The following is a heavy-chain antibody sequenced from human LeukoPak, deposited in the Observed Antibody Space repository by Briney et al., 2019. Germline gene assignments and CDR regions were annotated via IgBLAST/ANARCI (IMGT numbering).Heavy chain of an antibody. Sequence: GGSLRLSCAASGFTFSSYWMSWVRQAPGKGLEWVANIKQDGSEKYYVDSVKGRFTISRDNAKNSLYLQMNSLRAEDTAVYYCARDRWGSSTSLYYYGMDVWGQGTTVTVSS. D-gene: IGHD2-2*01. V-gene: IGHV3-7*01. CDR1: GFTFSSYW. CDR3: ARDRWGSSTSLYYYGMDV. J-gene: IGHJ6*02. CDR2: IKQDGSEK.